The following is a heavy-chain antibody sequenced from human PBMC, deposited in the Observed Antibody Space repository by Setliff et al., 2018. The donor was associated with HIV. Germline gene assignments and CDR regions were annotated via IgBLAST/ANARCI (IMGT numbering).Heavy chain of an antibody. Sequence: SGPTLVNPTETLTLTCTVSGFSLSNTRMGVSWIRQPPGKALEWLARIDWDGDTRYSPSLKNRLTITKDTSKNQVVLTMTNMDPVDTVTYYCSRIPMNSGLTPPYFDYWGQGTLVTVSS. CDR3: SRIPMNSGLTPPYFDY. CDR1: GFSLSNTRMG. V-gene: IGHV2-5*02. J-gene: IGHJ4*02. D-gene: IGHD3-10*01. CDR2: IDWDGDT.